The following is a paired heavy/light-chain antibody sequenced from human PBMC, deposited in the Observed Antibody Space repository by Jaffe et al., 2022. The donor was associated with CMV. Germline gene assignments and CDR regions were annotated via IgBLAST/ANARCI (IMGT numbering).Heavy chain of an antibody. D-gene: IGHD2-15*01. CDR2: INPRGGST. J-gene: IGHJ4*02. CDR3: ARVLWGSNAAYDY. CDR1: GYIFINYY. Sequence: QLHLVQSGTEVKKPGASVKVSCKASGYIFINYYMHWVRQAPGQGLEWMAMINPRGGSTSYAQKLQGRVTVTRDTSTNTVYMELSSLRSEDTAVYYCARVLWGSNAAYDYWGQGTLVTVSS. V-gene: IGHV1-46*04.
Light chain of an antibody. CDR1: QSISNN. CDR2: GAS. CDR3: QQYETWPSGT. Sequence: EIAMTQSPATLSVSPGERATLSCRASQSISNNLAWYQQRPGQVPRLLIYGASTRATGVPARFSGSGSGTEFTLTISSLQSEDFAVYYCQQYETWPSGTFGQGTKVEIK. V-gene: IGKV3-15*01. J-gene: IGKJ1*01.